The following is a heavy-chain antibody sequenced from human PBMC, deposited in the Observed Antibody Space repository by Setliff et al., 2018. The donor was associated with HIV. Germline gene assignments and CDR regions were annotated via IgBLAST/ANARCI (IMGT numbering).Heavy chain of an antibody. J-gene: IGHJ5*02. CDR1: GGSISRGRHY. D-gene: IGHD6-19*01. V-gene: IGHV4-61*09. CDR3: TSVAPSGYHTGWYAGSLDP. Sequence: KPSETLSLTGAVSGGSISRGRHYWSWIRQPAGKGLEWIGQIYASGNTNYNPSLKSRVTMSVDTSKNQLSLELTCVTAAATGVYYCTSVAPSGYHTGWYAGSLDPWGQGTLVTVSS. CDR2: IYASGNT.